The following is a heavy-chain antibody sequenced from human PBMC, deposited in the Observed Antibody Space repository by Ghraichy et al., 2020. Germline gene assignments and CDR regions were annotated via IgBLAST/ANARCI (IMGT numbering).Heavy chain of an antibody. CDR1: GGSISSYY. D-gene: IGHD1-1*01. J-gene: IGHJ4*02. CDR2: IYYSGST. V-gene: IGHV4-59*01. Sequence: SETLSLTCTVSGGSISSYYWSWIRQPPGKGLEWIGYIYYSGSTNYNPSLKSRVTISVDTSKNQFSLKLSSVTAADTAVYYCAREGNDRSVDYWGQGTLVTVSS. CDR3: AREGNDRSVDY.